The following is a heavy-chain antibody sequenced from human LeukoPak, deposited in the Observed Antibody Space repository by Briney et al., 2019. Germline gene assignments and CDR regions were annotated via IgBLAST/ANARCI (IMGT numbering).Heavy chain of an antibody. CDR3: AGHLRFLGTWYNWFDP. J-gene: IGHJ5*02. V-gene: IGHV4-34*01. CDR2: INHSGST. Sequence: SETLSLTCAVYGGSFSGYYWSWIRQPPGKGLEWIGEINHSGSTNYNPSLKSRVTISVDTSKNQFSLKLSSVTAADTAVYYCAGHLRFLGTWYNWFDPWGQGTLVTVSS. CDR1: GGSFSGYY. D-gene: IGHD3-3*01.